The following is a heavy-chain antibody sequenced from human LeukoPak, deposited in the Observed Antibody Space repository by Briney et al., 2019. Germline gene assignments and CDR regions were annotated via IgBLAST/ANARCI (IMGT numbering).Heavy chain of an antibody. CDR1: GFTFSSYG. Sequence: PGGTLRLSCAASGFTFSSYGMSWVRQAPGKGLEWVSFISSSSTFIYYADSVKGRFTISRDNAKNSLYLQMNRLRAEDTALYYCARASSVVRGSYYYYMDVWGKGTTVTVSS. D-gene: IGHD3-10*01. V-gene: IGHV3-21*01. CDR3: ARASSVVRGSYYYYMDV. CDR2: ISSSSTFI. J-gene: IGHJ6*03.